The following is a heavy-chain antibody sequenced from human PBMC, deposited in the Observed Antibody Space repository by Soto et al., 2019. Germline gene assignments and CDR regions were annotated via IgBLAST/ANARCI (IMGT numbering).Heavy chain of an antibody. J-gene: IGHJ2*01. CDR2: IDYSGST. V-gene: IGHV4-31*03. CDR3: ARDGPYYYGSGIWYFDL. D-gene: IGHD3-10*01. CDR1: GGSISSGGYY. Sequence: QVQLQESGPGLVKPSQTLSLTCTVSGGSISSGGYYWSWIRQHPGKGLEWVGYIDYSGSTYYNPSLKTRVTKSVNTSKNQYSLKLSSVTAAVTAVYYCARDGPYYYGSGIWYFDLWGRGTLVTVSS.